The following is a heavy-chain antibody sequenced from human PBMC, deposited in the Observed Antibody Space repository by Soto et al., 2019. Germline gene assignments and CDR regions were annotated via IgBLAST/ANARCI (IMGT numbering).Heavy chain of an antibody. D-gene: IGHD3-22*01. Sequence: GASVKVSCKASGGTFRSYSISWVRQAPGQGLEWMGGIIPIFDITNYAQKFQGRATITADESTSTAYMELSSPGSDDTAVYYCARPDEGGYSSNHHYYYALDVWGQGTTVTVSS. CDR1: GGTFRSYS. V-gene: IGHV1-69*13. CDR3: ARPDEGGYSSNHHYYYALDV. J-gene: IGHJ6*02. CDR2: IIPIFDIT.